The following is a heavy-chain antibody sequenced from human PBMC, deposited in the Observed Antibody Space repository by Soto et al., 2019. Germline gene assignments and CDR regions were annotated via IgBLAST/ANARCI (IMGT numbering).Heavy chain of an antibody. Sequence: SETLSLTCTVSNYSISSGYYWGWIRQPPGKGLEWIGSIYYSGRTYYNPSFKSRVTISIDTSKNQFSLKLSSVTATDTAVYYCARQRTTVVTQAYFDHWGQGALVTVSS. J-gene: IGHJ4*02. CDR3: ARQRTTVVTQAYFDH. V-gene: IGHV4-38-2*02. CDR1: NYSISSGYY. CDR2: IYYSGRT. D-gene: IGHD2-21*02.